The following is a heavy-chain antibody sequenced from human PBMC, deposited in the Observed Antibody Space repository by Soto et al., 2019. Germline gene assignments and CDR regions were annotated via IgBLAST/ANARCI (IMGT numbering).Heavy chain of an antibody. Sequence: GLSLRLSCASSVFTFSTYWMSWVRQAPGKGLEWVANIKQDGSEKYYVDSVKGRFTISRDNAKKSLYLKMNSLRAEDTAVYYCARQYYDFWSGYHYWYFDLWGRGTLVTVSS. CDR1: VFTFSTYW. V-gene: IGHV3-7*03. J-gene: IGHJ2*01. D-gene: IGHD3-3*01. CDR3: ARQYYDFWSGYHYWYFDL. CDR2: IKQDGSEK.